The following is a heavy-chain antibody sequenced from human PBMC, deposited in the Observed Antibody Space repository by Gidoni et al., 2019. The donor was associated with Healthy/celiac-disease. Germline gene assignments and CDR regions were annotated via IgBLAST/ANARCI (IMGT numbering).Heavy chain of an antibody. V-gene: IGHV4-61*02. CDR3: ARERGIQLWLQGFDY. Sequence: QVQLQESGPGLVKPSQTLSLTCTVSGGSISSGSYYWSWIRQPAGKGLEWIGRIYTSGSTNYNPSIKSRVTISVDTSKNQFSLKLSSVTAADTAVYYCARERGIQLWLQGFDYWGQGTLVTVSS. D-gene: IGHD5-18*01. CDR2: IYTSGST. CDR1: GGSISSGSYY. J-gene: IGHJ4*02.